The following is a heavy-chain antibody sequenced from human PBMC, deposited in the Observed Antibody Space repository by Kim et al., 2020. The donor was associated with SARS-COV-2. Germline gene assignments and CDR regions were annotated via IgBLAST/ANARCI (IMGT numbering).Heavy chain of an antibody. D-gene: IGHD2-21*02. J-gene: IGHJ4*01. CDR1: GGSVSSGSYY. CDR3: ARDTAYCGGDCPSFDY. V-gene: IGHV4-61*01. Sequence: SETLSLTCTVSGGSVSSGSYYWSWIRQPPGKGLEWIGYIYYSGSTNYNPSLKSRVTISVDTSKNQFSLKLSSVTAADTAVYYCARDTAYCGGDCPSFDY. CDR2: IYYSGST.